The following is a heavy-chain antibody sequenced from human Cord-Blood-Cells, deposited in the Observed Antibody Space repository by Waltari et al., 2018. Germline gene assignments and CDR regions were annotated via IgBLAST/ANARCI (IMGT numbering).Heavy chain of an antibody. CDR2: ISYDGSNK. CDR3: AKDLDAFDI. V-gene: IGHV3-30*18. CDR1: GFTFSSYG. J-gene: IGHJ3*02. Sequence: QVQLVESGGGVVQPGRSLRLSCAASGFTFSSYGMHWVRQAPSKGLEWVAVISYDGSNKYYADSVKGRFTISRDNSKNTLYLQMNSLRAEDTAVYYCAKDLDAFDIWGQGTMVTVSS.